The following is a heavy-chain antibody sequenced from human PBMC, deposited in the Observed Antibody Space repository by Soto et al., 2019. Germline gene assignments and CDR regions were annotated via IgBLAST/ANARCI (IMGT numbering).Heavy chain of an antibody. CDR3: ASSLRYFDWLFKFDY. CDR2: IYYSGST. D-gene: IGHD3-9*01. CDR1: GGSISSSSYY. V-gene: IGHV4-39*01. Sequence: SETLSLTCTVSGGSISSSSYYWGWIRQPPGKGLEWIGSIYYSGSTYYNPSLKSRVTISVDTSKNQFSLKLSSVTAADTAVYYCASSLRYFDWLFKFDYWGQGTLVTVSS. J-gene: IGHJ4*02.